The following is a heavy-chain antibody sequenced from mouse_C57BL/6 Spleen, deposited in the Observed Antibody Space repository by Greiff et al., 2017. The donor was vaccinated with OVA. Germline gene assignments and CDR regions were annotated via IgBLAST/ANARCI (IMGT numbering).Heavy chain of an antibody. CDR3: ASYNYGNPSWFAY. V-gene: IGHV3-6*01. Sequence: ESGPGLVKPSQSLSLTCSVTGYSITSGYYWNWIRQFPGNKLEWMGYRSYDGSNNYNPSLKNRISITRDTSKNQFFLKLNSVTTEDTATYYCASYNYGNPSWFAYWGQGTLVTVSA. CDR1: GYSITSGYY. CDR2: RSYDGSN. D-gene: IGHD2-1*01. J-gene: IGHJ3*01.